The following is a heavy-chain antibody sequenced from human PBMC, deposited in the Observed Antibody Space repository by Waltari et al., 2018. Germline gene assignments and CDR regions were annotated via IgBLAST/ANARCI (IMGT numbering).Heavy chain of an antibody. D-gene: IGHD1-1*01. V-gene: IGHV3-13*01. Sequence: EVQLVESGGGLVQPGGSLRLSCAASGFTFSSYDMHWVRQVTGKRLELVSAIDSAGHTSFADSVTGRFTISRENAKNSMYLQMNSLTAGDTAVYYCVKEGVPTPGNWYFDLWGRGTLVTVSS. J-gene: IGHJ2*01. CDR2: IDSAGHT. CDR1: GFTFSSYD. CDR3: VKEGVPTPGNWYFDL.